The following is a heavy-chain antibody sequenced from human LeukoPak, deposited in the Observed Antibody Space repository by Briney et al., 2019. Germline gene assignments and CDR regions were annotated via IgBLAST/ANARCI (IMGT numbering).Heavy chain of an antibody. J-gene: IGHJ4*02. CDR2: IYHSGST. Sequence: SGTLSLTCAVSSGSISNITNSNWWSWVRQPPGKGLEWIGEIYHSGSTNYNPSLKSRVTISVDKSKNQFSLKLSSVTAADTAVYYCARGRGYSYGHFDYWGQGTLVTVSS. CDR1: SGSISNITNSNW. D-gene: IGHD5-18*01. CDR3: ARGRGYSYGHFDY. V-gene: IGHV4-4*02.